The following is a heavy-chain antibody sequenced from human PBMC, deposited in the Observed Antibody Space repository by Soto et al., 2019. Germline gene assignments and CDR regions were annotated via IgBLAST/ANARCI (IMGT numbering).Heavy chain of an antibody. CDR2: ILGNGGDT. Sequence: HPGGSLRLSCVASGFTFSDYAMSWVRQAPGKGLEWVAAILGNGGDTGYADSVEGRFTISRDNSQNTLYLQMNSLRAEDTAVYYCAKTSGGYYDFWSGYYPYSYYYYGMDVWGQGTTVTVSS. V-gene: IGHV3-23*01. J-gene: IGHJ6*02. D-gene: IGHD3-3*01. CDR1: GFTFSDYA. CDR3: AKTSGGYYDFWSGYYPYSYYYYGMDV.